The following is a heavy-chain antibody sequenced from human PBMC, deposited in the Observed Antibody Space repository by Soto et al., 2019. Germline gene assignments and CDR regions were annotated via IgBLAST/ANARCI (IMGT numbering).Heavy chain of an antibody. CDR1: GFIFSMYS. J-gene: IGHJ6*02. CDR3: ARDHLILPAHDFFYGSDV. D-gene: IGHD2-21*02. CDR2: IPQDGVDG. Sequence: PEGSLRLSCEVSGFIFSMYSMSWVRQTPGKGLEWVAKIPQDGVDGHYADAVKGRFTISRDNGKNSLYLQMNNLRAEDTAVYYCARDHLILPAHDFFYGSDVWGRGATVTVSS. V-gene: IGHV3-7*03.